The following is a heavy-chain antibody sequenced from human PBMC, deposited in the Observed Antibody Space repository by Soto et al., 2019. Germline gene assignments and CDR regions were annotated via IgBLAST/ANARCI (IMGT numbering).Heavy chain of an antibody. CDR3: AKVRRQATTVTNNWFDP. V-gene: IGHV3-23*01. D-gene: IGHD4-17*01. CDR1: GFTFSSYA. CDR2: ISGRGGST. Sequence: EVQLLESGGGLVQPGGSLRLACAASGFTFSSYAMSWVRQAPGKGLEWVSAISGRGGSTYYADSVKGRFTISRDNSKNTRYRQMNSLRAEDTAVYYCAKVRRQATTVTNNWFDPWGQGTLVTVTA. J-gene: IGHJ5*02.